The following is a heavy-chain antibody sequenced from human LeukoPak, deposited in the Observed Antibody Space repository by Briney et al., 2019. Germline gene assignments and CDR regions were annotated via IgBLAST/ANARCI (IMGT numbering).Heavy chain of an antibody. V-gene: IGHV4-59*01. Sequence: SETLSLTCTVSGVSINNYYWSWIRQPPGKGLECVGYIYFSGRTNYNPSLESRVTISLDTSKNQVSLRLTSVTPSDTAVYHCAGGDCKPHYFDYWGQGTLVTVSS. CDR3: AGGDCKPHYFDY. J-gene: IGHJ4*02. CDR2: IYFSGRT. CDR1: GVSINNYY. D-gene: IGHD2-21*01.